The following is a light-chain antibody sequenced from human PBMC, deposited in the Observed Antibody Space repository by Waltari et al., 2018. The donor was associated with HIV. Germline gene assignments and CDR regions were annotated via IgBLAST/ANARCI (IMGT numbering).Light chain of an antibody. Sequence: SYELTQPPSVSVSPGQTARITCSGDALPKKFAYWYQQKSGQAPGLVIYEDSKRPSGIPQGFSGSSSGTMATLTISGAQVADEADYYCYSTDNSGTHIRVFGGGTKLTVL. CDR1: ALPKKF. CDR3: YSTDNSGTHIRV. V-gene: IGLV3-10*01. CDR2: EDS. J-gene: IGLJ2*01.